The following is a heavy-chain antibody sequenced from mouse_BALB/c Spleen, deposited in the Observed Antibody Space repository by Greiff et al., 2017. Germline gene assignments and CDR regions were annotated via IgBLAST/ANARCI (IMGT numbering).Heavy chain of an antibody. V-gene: IGHV1S22*01. CDR2: IYPGHGRT. J-gene: IGHJ4*01. CDR1: GYTFTSYW. Sequence: LQQPGSELVRPGASVKLSCKASGYTFTSYWMHWVKQRPGKGLEWIGNIYPGHGRTNYDEKFKSKATLTVDTSSSTAYMQLSSLTSEDSAVYYCTRGGAMDYWGQGTSVTVSS. CDR3: TRGGAMDY.